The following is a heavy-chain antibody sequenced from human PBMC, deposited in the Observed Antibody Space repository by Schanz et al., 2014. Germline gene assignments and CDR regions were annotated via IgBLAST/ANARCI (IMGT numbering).Heavy chain of an antibody. D-gene: IGHD6-6*01. CDR3: ARDRLAAQGIDS. CDR2: IYYRGNT. Sequence: QVQLQESGPGLVKPSETLILTCNVSAGSINSGPYSWSWIRQHPGKGLEWIGFIYYRGNTYYNPSLKSRVSISLDTSKNQFSLNLSSVTAADTAVYYCARDRLAAQGIDSWGQGTLVTVSS. J-gene: IGHJ4*02. CDR1: AGSINSGPYS. V-gene: IGHV4-31*03.